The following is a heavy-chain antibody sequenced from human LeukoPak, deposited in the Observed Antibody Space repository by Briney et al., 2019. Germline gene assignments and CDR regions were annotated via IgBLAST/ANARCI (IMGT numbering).Heavy chain of an antibody. J-gene: IGHJ3*02. Sequence: ASVKVSCKASGYTFTSYGISWVRQAPGQGLEWMGWISAYNGNTNYAQKLQGRVTMTTDTSTSTAYMELRSLRSDDTAVYYCARELWFGELQGAFDIWGQGTTVTVSS. CDR1: GYTFTSYG. V-gene: IGHV1-18*01. CDR2: ISAYNGNT. CDR3: ARELWFGELQGAFDI. D-gene: IGHD3-10*01.